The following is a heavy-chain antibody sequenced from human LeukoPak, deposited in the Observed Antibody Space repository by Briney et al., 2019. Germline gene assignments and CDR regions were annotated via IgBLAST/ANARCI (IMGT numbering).Heavy chain of an antibody. CDR2: VGSDNKP. CDR3: ARVKGPKSTMVRGHNWFDP. CDR1: GFTFSAYA. D-gene: IGHD3-10*01. J-gene: IGHJ5*02. V-gene: IGHV3-23*05. Sequence: GGSLRLSCEASGFTFSAYAMTWVRQAPGKGLEWVSSVGSDNKPHYSESVKGRFAISRDNSKSMLFLQLNSLRDEDTAVYYCARVKGPKSTMVRGHNWFDPWGQGTLVTVSS.